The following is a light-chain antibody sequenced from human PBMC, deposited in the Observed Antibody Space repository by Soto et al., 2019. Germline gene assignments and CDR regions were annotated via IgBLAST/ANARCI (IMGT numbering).Light chain of an antibody. CDR1: HRISGW. Sequence: EIQMTLSPSSLSPYVKDTVTTTGLVIHRISGWLASHQQKLGNAPRLLIYDGAAVQRGVPPRFSGSGSGTEFTLTITRLQPEDFAVYYCQQYDSSSRTFGQGTKVDNK. CDR3: QQYDSSSRT. CDR2: DGA. J-gene: IGKJ1*01. V-gene: IGKV1-5*01.